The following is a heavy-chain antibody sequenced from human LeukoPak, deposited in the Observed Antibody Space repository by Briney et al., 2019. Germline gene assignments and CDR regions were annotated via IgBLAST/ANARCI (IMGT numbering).Heavy chain of an antibody. CDR3: ARHCSSTSCPQGFDY. D-gene: IGHD2-2*01. Sequence: PSETLSLTCTVSGGSISSYYWSWIRQPPGKGLEWIGYIYYSGSTNYNPSLKSRITISVDTSKNQFSLKLSSVTAADTAVYYCARHCSSTSCPQGFDYWGQGTLVTVSS. CDR2: IYYSGST. CDR1: GGSISSYY. J-gene: IGHJ4*02. V-gene: IGHV4-59*08.